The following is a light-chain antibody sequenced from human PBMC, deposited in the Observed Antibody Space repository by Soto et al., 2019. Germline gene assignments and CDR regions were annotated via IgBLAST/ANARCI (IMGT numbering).Light chain of an antibody. V-gene: IGLV2-8*02. J-gene: IGLJ2*01. Sequence: QSALTQPPSASRSPGQSVTISCTGTSSDVGAYSYVSWYQQHPGKAPKLMIYEVSKRPSGVPDRFSGSKSGNTASLTVSGLHAEDEAYYYCSSYAGSNNFVAFGGGTKLTVL. CDR3: SSYAGSNNFVA. CDR1: SSDVGAYSY. CDR2: EVS.